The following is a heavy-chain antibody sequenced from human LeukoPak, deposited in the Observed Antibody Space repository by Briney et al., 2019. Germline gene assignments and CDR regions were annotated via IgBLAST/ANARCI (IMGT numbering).Heavy chain of an antibody. CDR1: GYTFTCYY. CDR3: ATYHYYESSGTYFDY. Sequence: ASVKVSCKASGYTFTCYYMHWVRQAPGQGLEWMGWINPNSGGTNYAQKFQGRVTMTRDTSISTAYMELSRLRSDDTAVYYCATYHYYESSGTYFDYWGQGTLVTVSS. CDR2: INPNSGGT. V-gene: IGHV1-2*02. D-gene: IGHD3-22*01. J-gene: IGHJ4*02.